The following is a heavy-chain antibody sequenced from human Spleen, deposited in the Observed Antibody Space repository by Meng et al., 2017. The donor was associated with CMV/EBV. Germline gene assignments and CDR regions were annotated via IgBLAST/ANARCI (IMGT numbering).Heavy chain of an antibody. J-gene: IGHJ4*02. CDR3: ARGQRYSSGWFDY. Sequence: GFTFSDHYMDWVRQAPGKGLEWVGRTRNKANSYTTEYAASVKGRFTISRDDSKNSLYLQMNSLKTEDTAVYYCARGQRYSSGWFDYWGQGTLVTVSS. CDR1: GFTFSDHY. V-gene: IGHV3-72*01. CDR2: TRNKANSYTT. D-gene: IGHD6-19*01.